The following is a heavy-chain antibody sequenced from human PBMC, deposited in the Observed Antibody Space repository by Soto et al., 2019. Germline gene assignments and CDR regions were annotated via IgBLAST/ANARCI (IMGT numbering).Heavy chain of an antibody. V-gene: IGHV3-23*01. Sequence: GGSLRLSCAASGFTFSSYATGWVRQAPGKGLEWVSTISGSGGSTYYADSMKGRFTISRDNSKNTLFLQMNSLRAEDTAVYYCAKVGNTLTGYYVDYWGQGTLVTVSS. D-gene: IGHD3-9*01. CDR2: ISGSGGST. J-gene: IGHJ4*02. CDR1: GFTFSSYA. CDR3: AKVGNTLTGYYVDY.